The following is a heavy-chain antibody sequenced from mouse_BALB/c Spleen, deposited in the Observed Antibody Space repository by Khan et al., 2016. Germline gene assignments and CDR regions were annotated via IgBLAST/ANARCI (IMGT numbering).Heavy chain of an antibody. V-gene: IGHV14-3*02. D-gene: IGHD2-3*01. CDR3: ARSRVYDGYYGYAMDY. Sequence: VQLQQSGAELVKPGASVKLSCTASGFNIKDTYMHWVKQRPEQGLEWIGRIDPANGNTKYDPKFPGKATITADTSSNTAYLQLSSLTSEDTAVYYCARSRVYDGYYGYAMDYWGQGTSVTVSS. CDR2: IDPANGNT. CDR1: GFNIKDTY. J-gene: IGHJ4*01.